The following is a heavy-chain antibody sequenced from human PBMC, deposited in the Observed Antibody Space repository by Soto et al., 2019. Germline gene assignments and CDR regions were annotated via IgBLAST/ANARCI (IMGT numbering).Heavy chain of an antibody. CDR1: GGSISSYY. D-gene: IGHD5-12*01. Sequence: SETLSLTCTVSGGSISSYYWNWIRQPAGKGLEWIGRLSTSGSANYNPSLKSRVTMSVDTSTTQLSLKLNSVTAADTAVYYCARGGEYTGFSGMDVWGQGTTVTVSS. CDR3: ARGGEYTGFSGMDV. J-gene: IGHJ6*02. V-gene: IGHV4-4*07. CDR2: LSTSGSA.